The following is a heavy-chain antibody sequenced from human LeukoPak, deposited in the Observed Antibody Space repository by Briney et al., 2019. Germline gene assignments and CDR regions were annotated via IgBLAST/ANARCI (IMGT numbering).Heavy chain of an antibody. CDR3: AREGYYYDSSGYYYVAFDY. V-gene: IGHV4-4*07. J-gene: IGHJ4*02. Sequence: SETLSLTCTVSGGSISSYYWNWIRQPAGKGLEWIGRIYTSGSTNYNPSLKSRVTMSVDTSKNQFSLKLSSVSAADTAVYYCAREGYYYDSSGYYYVAFDYWGQGTLVTVSS. CDR2: IYTSGST. CDR1: GGSISSYY. D-gene: IGHD3-22*01.